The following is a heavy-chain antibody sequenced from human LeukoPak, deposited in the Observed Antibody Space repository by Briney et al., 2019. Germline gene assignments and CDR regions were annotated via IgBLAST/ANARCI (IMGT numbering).Heavy chain of an antibody. J-gene: IGHJ6*03. CDR2: IIPIFGTA. CDR3: ARDGGPTVTTFGSYYYYMDV. V-gene: IGHV1-69*01. Sequence: ASVKVSCKASGGTFSNFVITWVRQAPGQGLEWMGGIIPIFGTANYAQKFQGRVTITADESTSTAYMELSSLRSEDTAVYYCARDGGPTVTTFGSYYYYMDVWGKGTTVTVSS. D-gene: IGHD4-11*01. CDR1: GGTFSNFV.